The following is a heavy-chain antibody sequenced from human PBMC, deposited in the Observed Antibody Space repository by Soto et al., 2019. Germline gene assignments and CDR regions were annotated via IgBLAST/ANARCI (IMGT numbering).Heavy chain of an antibody. CDR3: ASPHYQNNTFYFYFDY. V-gene: IGHV4-34*12. CDR1: GGSFSAYY. D-gene: IGHD3-10*01. CDR2: IFHGGHT. J-gene: IGHJ4*02. Sequence: SETRSLTRGVYGGSFSAYYWSWIRQPPGKGLEWIGTIFHGGHTNYSPCLKGRVTISVDTSKNQFSVELSSVTAADTVVYYCASPHYQNNTFYFYFDYWSQGTLVTVSS.